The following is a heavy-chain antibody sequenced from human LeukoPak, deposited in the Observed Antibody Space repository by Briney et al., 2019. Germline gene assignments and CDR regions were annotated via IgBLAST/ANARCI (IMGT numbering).Heavy chain of an antibody. D-gene: IGHD2-2*01. CDR2: IFSVDNTGSA. V-gene: IGHV3-66*02. Sequence: GGSLRLSCAASGFPVSNNYMSWVRQAPGKGLEWVPVIFSVDNTGSAYYADSVKGRFSISRDHSKNTLYLQMNSLRAEDTAVYYCARELRGYCSTTSCPFGYWGQGTLVTVSS. J-gene: IGHJ4*02. CDR1: GFPVSNNY. CDR3: ARELRGYCSTTSCPFGY.